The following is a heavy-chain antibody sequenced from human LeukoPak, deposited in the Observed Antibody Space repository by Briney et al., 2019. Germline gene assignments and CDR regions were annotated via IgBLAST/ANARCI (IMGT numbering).Heavy chain of an antibody. V-gene: IGHV3-7*04. CDR3: ARDLPTGYYISSGYYEYFLDY. CDR1: GFTFSTYW. D-gene: IGHD3-22*01. CDR2: IKQDGSEK. J-gene: IGHJ4*02. Sequence: PGGSLGLSCAASGFTFSTYWMTWVRQAPGKGLEWVANIKQDGSEKYYVDSLKGRFTISRDNAKNSLFLQMNSLRAEDTAVYYCARDLPTGYYISSGYYEYFLDYWGQGTLVTVSS.